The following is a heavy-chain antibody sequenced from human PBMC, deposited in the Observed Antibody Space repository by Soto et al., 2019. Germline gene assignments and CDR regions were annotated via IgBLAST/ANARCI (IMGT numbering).Heavy chain of an antibody. J-gene: IGHJ4*02. CDR3: IGTYSGSSMRFDY. CDR2: VKSKTDGGTI. CDR1: GFTFSNVW. V-gene: IGHV3-15*01. D-gene: IGHD5-12*01. Sequence: GGSLRLSCAASGFTFSNVWMTWVRQAPGKGLEWVGRVKSKTDGGTIDYAAPVKDRFTISRDDSKNTLYLQMNSLKTEDTAVYYCIGTYSGSSMRFDYWGQGTLVTVSS.